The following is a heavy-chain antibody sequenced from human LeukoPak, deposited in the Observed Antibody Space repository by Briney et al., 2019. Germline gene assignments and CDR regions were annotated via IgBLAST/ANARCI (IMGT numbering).Heavy chain of an antibody. CDR1: GGSISSSSYY. CDR3: ARAIRVAIFDS. J-gene: IGHJ4*02. D-gene: IGHD2-21*01. CDR2: VYYSGSI. V-gene: IGHV4-39*07. Sequence: SETLSLTCTVSGGSISSSSYYWGWIRQPPGRGLQWIGSVYYSGSIYYNPSLKSRVTISVDTSKNQFSLKLNSVTAADTAVYYCARAIRVAIFDSWGQGTLVTVSS.